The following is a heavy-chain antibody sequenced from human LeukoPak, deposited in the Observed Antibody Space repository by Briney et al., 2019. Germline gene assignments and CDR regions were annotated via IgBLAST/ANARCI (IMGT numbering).Heavy chain of an antibody. CDR1: GFTFSSYA. J-gene: IGHJ4*02. CDR2: ISYDGSNK. CDR3: AGTYVWGSYRYDY. Sequence: PGGSLRLSCAASGFTFSSYAMHWVRQAPGKGLEWVAVISYDGSNKYYADSVKGRFTISRDNSKNTLYLQMNSLRAEDTAVYYCAGTYVWGSYRYDYWGQGTLVTVSS. D-gene: IGHD3-16*02. V-gene: IGHV3-30-3*01.